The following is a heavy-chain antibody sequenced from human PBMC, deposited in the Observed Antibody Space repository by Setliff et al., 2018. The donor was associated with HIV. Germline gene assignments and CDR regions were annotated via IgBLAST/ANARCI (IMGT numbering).Heavy chain of an antibody. CDR1: GFSFDDYA. J-gene: IGHJ3*01. V-gene: IGHV3-15*01. Sequence: GSLRLSCTASGFSFDDYALTWVRQAPGKGLEWIGHVKTKTDGGTTDYAAPVKGRFTISRDDSKNTLYLQMHSLKIEDTAVYYCVTDDKVAFDVWGRGTMVTVS. CDR2: VKTKTDGGTT. CDR3: VTDDKVAFDV.